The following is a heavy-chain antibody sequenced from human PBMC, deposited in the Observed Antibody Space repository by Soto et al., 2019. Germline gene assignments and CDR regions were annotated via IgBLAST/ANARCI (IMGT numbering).Heavy chain of an antibody. CDR1: GYTFTSHA. D-gene: IGHD1-1*01. CDR3: AKRTGRYFDY. Sequence: QVQLVQSGTEVKKSGASMKISCKASGYTFTSHAVHWVRQSPGQRLEWTGWINVGNGNTKYSQTFQGRVTITRDTSANTAYMELSSLGSEDTAVYYCAKRTGRYFDYWGQGTLVTVSS. CDR2: INVGNGNT. J-gene: IGHJ4*02. V-gene: IGHV1-3*01.